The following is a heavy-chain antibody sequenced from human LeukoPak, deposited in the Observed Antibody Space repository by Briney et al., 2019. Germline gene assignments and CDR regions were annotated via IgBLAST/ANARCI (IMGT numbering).Heavy chain of an antibody. Sequence: SETLSLTCTVSGGSISSYYWSWIRQPAGKGLEWIGRIETSGSTNHNPSLKSRVTMSVDTSKNQFSLRLSSVTAADTAVYYCARHPFATPFDRWGRGTLVTVSS. CDR2: IETSGST. J-gene: IGHJ5*02. D-gene: IGHD2-15*01. CDR1: GGSISSYY. CDR3: ARHPFATPFDR. V-gene: IGHV4-4*07.